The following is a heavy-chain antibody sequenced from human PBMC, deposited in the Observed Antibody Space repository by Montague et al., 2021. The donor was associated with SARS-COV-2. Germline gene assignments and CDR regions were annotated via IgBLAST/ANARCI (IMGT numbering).Heavy chain of an antibody. CDR2: IDWDDDK. Sequence: PALVKPTKTLTLTCTFSGFSLSTSGMCVSWIRQPPGKALEWLARIDWDDDKYYSTSLKTRLTISEDTSKNQVVLTMTNMDPVDTATYYCARETGTTVSLDYWGQGTLVTVSS. CDR3: ARETGTTVSLDY. CDR1: GFSLSTSGMC. D-gene: IGHD1-7*01. V-gene: IGHV2-70*11. J-gene: IGHJ4*02.